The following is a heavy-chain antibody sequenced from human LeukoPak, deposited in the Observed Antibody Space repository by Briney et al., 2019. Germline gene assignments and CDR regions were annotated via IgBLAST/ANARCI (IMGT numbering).Heavy chain of an antibody. J-gene: IGHJ4*02. V-gene: IGHV3-7*01. D-gene: IGHD6-19*01. Sequence: GGSLRLSCAASGFTFSNFAMHWVRQAPGKGLEWVAKIKEDGNEIYYVDSVKGRFTISRDNTKNSLFLQMNSLRAEDTAVYYCATGGAVAGRFAYWGQGTLVTVSS. CDR3: ATGGAVAGRFAY. CDR2: IKEDGNEI. CDR1: GFTFSNFA.